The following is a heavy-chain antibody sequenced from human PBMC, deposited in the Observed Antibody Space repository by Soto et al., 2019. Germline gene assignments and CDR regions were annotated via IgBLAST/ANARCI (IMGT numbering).Heavy chain of an antibody. CDR2: IYYSGST. J-gene: IGHJ3*02. V-gene: IGHV4-39*01. D-gene: IGHD2-15*01. Sequence: QLQLQESGPGLVKPSETLSLTCTVSGGSISSSSYYWGWIRQPPGKGLEWIGSIYYSGSTYYNPSLKSRVTISVDTSNNQFSLKLSSVTAADTAVYYCARREGYCSGGSCYYAFDIGCQGKIVTVSS. CDR3: ARREGYCSGGSCYYAFDI. CDR1: GGSISSSSYY.